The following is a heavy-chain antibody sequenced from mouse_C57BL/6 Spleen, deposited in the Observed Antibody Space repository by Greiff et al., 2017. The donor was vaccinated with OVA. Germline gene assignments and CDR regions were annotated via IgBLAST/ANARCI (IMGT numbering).Heavy chain of an antibody. V-gene: IGHV1-64*01. CDR3: ASLLANWDFDY. CDR1: GYTFTSYW. Sequence: QVQLQQPGAELVKPGASVKLSCKASGYTFTSYWMHWVKQRPGQGLEWIGMIHPNSGSTNYNEKFKSKATLTVDKSSSTAYMQLSSLTSEDSAVYYWASLLANWDFDYWGQGTTLTVAS. CDR2: IHPNSGST. J-gene: IGHJ2*01. D-gene: IGHD4-1*01.